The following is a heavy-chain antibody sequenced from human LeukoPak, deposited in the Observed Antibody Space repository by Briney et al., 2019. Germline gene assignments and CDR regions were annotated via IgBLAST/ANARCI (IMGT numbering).Heavy chain of an antibody. V-gene: IGHV1-2*02. Sequence: ASVAVSCKASGYTFTDYYMHWVRQAPGQGLEWMGWINPSSAVTNYAQKFQGRVTMTRDTSISTAYMELTSLTSDDTAVYYCARIGVSSSGWLGIDYWGQGTLVTVSS. D-gene: IGHD6-19*01. CDR3: ARIGVSSSGWLGIDY. CDR1: GYTFTDYY. CDR2: INPSSAVT. J-gene: IGHJ4*02.